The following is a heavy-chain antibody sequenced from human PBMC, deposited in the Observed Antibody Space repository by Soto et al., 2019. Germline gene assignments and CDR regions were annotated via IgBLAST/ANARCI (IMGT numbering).Heavy chain of an antibody. CDR3: AGNPYVRGNYFFFDP. D-gene: IGHD3-10*02. CDR2: IYIRGSP. Sequence: SETLSLTCAVSGTYVTSFSWFWVRQPPGRGLEWVGRIYIRGSPNYNPSLEGRITMSIDTSKNEVSLKLRSVTAADTAIYFCAGNPYVRGNYFFFDPWGRGSLVTVSS. J-gene: IGHJ5*02. CDR1: GTYVTSFS. V-gene: IGHV4-4*07.